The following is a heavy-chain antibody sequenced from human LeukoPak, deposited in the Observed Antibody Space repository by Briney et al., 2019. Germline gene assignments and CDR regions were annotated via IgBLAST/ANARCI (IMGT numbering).Heavy chain of an antibody. CDR3: ARDLAVQQWLVGFDY. V-gene: IGHV3-66*01. D-gene: IGHD6-19*01. Sequence: PGGSLRLSCAASGSTVSSNYMSWVRQAPGKGLEWVSDIYSGGSTYCADSVKGRFTISRDNSKNTLYLQMNSLRAEDTAVYYCARDLAVQQWLVGFDYWGQGTLVTVSS. CDR1: GSTVSSNY. CDR2: IYSGGST. J-gene: IGHJ4*02.